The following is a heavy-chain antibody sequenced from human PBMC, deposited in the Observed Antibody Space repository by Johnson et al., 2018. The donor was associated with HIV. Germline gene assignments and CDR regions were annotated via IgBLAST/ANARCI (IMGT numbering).Heavy chain of an antibody. Sequence: MLLVESGGGLVQPGGSLRLSCAASGFTVSSNYMSWVRQAPGKGLEWVSVIYSGGSTYYADSVKGRFTISRDNSKNTRYLQMNSLRAEDTAVYYCARDQIAAAVAFDIWGQGTMVAVSS. CDR2: IYSGGST. CDR3: ARDQIAAAVAFDI. J-gene: IGHJ3*02. V-gene: IGHV3-66*02. CDR1: GFTVSSNY. D-gene: IGHD6-13*01.